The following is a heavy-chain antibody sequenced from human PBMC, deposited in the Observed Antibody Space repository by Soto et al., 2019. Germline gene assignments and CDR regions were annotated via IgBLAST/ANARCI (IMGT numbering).Heavy chain of an antibody. CDR1: GFIFSNYV. V-gene: IGHV3-30-3*01. J-gene: IGHJ4*02. CDR2: MSYDGTTK. CDR3: AREVLWSRYFDY. D-gene: IGHD2-21*01. Sequence: QVQLVESGGGVVQPGRSLRLSCAASGFIFSNYVMYWVRQAPGKGLEWVAFMSYDGTTKYYADSVKGRFTISRDNSKNTLYLQMNNLRPEDTGVYYCAREVLWSRYFDYWGQGTLVTVCS.